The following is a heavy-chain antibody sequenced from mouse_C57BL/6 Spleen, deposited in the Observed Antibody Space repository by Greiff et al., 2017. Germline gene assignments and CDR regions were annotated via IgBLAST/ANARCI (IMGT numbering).Heavy chain of an antibody. CDR2: INPGRGGT. V-gene: IGHV1-54*01. CDR3: ARSEYGSSPEDY. Sequence: QVQLKESGAELVRPGTSVKVSCKASGYAFTNYLIEWVKQRPGQGLEWIGVINPGRGGTNYNEKFKGKATLTADKSSSTAYMQLSSLTSEDSAVYFCARSEYGSSPEDYWGQGTTLTVSS. J-gene: IGHJ2*01. CDR1: GYAFTNYL. D-gene: IGHD1-1*01.